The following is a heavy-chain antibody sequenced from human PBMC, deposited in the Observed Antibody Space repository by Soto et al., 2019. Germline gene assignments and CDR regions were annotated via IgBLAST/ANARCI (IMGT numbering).Heavy chain of an antibody. V-gene: IGHV1-18*01. Sequence: ASVKVSCKTSGYTFSNYGITWVRQAPGQPLEWLGWISLYSDGTNYAQKFQGRVSMPTDTSTTKAYMELRGLRSADTAVYYCARVVPGSEAWFGPWGQGTRVTAPQ. J-gene: IGHJ5*02. D-gene: IGHD2-2*01. CDR3: ARVVPGSEAWFGP. CDR1: GYTFSNYG. CDR2: ISLYSDGT.